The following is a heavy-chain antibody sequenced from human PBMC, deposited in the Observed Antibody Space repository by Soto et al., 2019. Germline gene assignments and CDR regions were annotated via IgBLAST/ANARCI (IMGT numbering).Heavy chain of an antibody. CDR2: IYYSGST. V-gene: IGHV4-59*08. CDR3: ARHRYSYGVYYFDY. CDR1: GGSISNYY. J-gene: IGHJ4*02. D-gene: IGHD5-18*01. Sequence: SETLSLTCIVSGGSISNYYWSWIRQPPGKGLEWIGYIYYSGSTNYNPSLTSRVTISVDTSKNQFSLKLRSVTAADTAVYYCARHRYSYGVYYFDYWGQRTLVTVAS.